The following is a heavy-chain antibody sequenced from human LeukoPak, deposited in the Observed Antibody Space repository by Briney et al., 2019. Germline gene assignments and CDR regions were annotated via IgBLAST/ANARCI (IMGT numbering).Heavy chain of an antibody. CDR3: ARVTQTEWYFDL. CDR1: GGTFSSYA. J-gene: IGHJ2*01. V-gene: IGHV1-69*13. CDR2: IIPIFGTA. Sequence: ASVKVSCKASGGTFSSYAISWVRQAPGQGLEWMGGIIPIFGTANYAQKFQGRVTITADESTSTAYMELSSLRSEDTAVYYCARVTQTEWYFDLWGRGTLVTVPS.